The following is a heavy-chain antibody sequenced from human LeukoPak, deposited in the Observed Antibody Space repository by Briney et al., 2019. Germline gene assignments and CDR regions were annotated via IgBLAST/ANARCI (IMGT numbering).Heavy chain of an antibody. J-gene: IGHJ4*02. D-gene: IGHD6-13*01. CDR2: INAGNGNT. V-gene: IGHV1-3*01. Sequence: ASVKVSCKASGYTFTSYAMHWVRQAPGQRLEWMGWINAGNGNTKYSQKFQGRVTITRDTSASTAYMELSSLRSEDTAVNYCARDGRYSSSWYAEPYFDYWGQGTLVTVSS. CDR1: GYTFTSYA. CDR3: ARDGRYSSSWYAEPYFDY.